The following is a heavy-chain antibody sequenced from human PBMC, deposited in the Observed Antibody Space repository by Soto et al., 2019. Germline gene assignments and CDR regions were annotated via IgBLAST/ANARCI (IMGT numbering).Heavy chain of an antibody. V-gene: IGHV4-34*01. CDR2: INHSGST. Sequence: PSETLSLTCAVYGGSFSGYYWSWIRQPPGKGLEWIGEINHSGSTNYNPSLKSRVTISVDTSKNQFSLKLSSVTAADTAVYYCARDYPQGNWFDPWGQGTLVTVSS. CDR3: ARDYPQGNWFDP. J-gene: IGHJ5*02. CDR1: GGSFSGYY. D-gene: IGHD3-10*01.